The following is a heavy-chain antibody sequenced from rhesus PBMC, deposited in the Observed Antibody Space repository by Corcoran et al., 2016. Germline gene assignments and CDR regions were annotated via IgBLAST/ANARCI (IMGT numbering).Heavy chain of an antibody. D-gene: IGHD1-1*01. V-gene: IGHV4-127*01. Sequence: QVQLKESGPGLVKPAETLSLTCTGSGDSIISGYAWSWIRQPPGKGLEWIGYIGGYFNPSLNSQCTISRDPSMTQFVLSLTSVTAADTAVYYCARGLNCGAPDFGLDSWGQGVVVTVSS. J-gene: IGHJ6*01. CDR2: IGG. CDR1: GDSIISGYA. CDR3: ARGLNCGAPDFGLDS.